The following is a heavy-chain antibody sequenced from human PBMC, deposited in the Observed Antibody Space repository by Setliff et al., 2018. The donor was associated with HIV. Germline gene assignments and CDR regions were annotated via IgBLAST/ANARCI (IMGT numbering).Heavy chain of an antibody. CDR1: GGSIRSGPYY. D-gene: IGHD3-10*01. J-gene: IGHJ5*02. CDR3: AREGARHYGSGRYHSWFDP. V-gene: IGHV4-61*09. CDR2: IYTSGST. Sequence: PSETLSLTCTVSGGSIRSGPYYWSWIRQPAGKGLEWIGQIYTSGSTNYNPSLKSRVTISVDTSKNQFSLKLSSVTAADTAVYYCAREGARHYGSGRYHSWFDPWGQGTQVTVSS.